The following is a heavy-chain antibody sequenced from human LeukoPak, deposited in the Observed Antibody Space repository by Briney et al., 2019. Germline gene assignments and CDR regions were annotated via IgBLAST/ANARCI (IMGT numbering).Heavy chain of an antibody. D-gene: IGHD5-12*01. J-gene: IGHJ3*02. CDR2: FFYDGSNK. V-gene: IGHV3-33*01. CDR1: GFSISSYG. CDR3: GRDLRHRAYGGYDYAFDI. Sequence: GGSLRLSCAAFGFSISSYGIHWVRQAPGKGLEWVAVFFYDGSNKYSADSVKGRFTISRDESKNPLYLQMSSLRAEDTAVYYCGRDLRHRAYGGYDYAFDIWGPGTMVTVSS.